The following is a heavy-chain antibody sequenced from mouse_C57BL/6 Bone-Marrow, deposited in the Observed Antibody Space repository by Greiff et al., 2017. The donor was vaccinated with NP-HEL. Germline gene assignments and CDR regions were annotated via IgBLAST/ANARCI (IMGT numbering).Heavy chain of an antibody. CDR2: IDPSDSYT. J-gene: IGHJ2*01. CDR3: ARSGGLRSFDY. Sequence: VQLQQPGAELVRPGTSVKLSCKASGYTFTSYWMHWVKQRPGQGLEWIGVIDPSDSYTNYNQKFKGKATLTVDTSSSTAYMQLSSLTSEDSAVYYCARSGGLRSFDYWGQGTTLTVSS. D-gene: IGHD2-4*01. V-gene: IGHV1-59*01. CDR1: GYTFTSYW.